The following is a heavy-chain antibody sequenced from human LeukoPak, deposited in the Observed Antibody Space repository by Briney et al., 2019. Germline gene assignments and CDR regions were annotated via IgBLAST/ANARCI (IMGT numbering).Heavy chain of an antibody. J-gene: IGHJ4*02. CDR1: GFTFNSYA. CDR2: ISSNGGST. CDR3: VKGYCSSTSCLIDY. V-gene: IGHV3-64D*06. Sequence: GGSLRLSCSASGFTFNSYAMHWVRQAPGKGLEYVSAISSNGGSTYYADSVKGRFTISRDNSKNTLYLQMSSLRAEDTAVYYCVKGYCSSTSCLIDYWGQGTLVTVSS. D-gene: IGHD2-2*01.